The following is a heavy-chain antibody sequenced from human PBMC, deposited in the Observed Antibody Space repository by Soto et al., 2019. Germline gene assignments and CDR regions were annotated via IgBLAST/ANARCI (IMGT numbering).Heavy chain of an antibody. J-gene: IGHJ2*01. V-gene: IGHV3-53*01. Sequence: EVQLVESGGGLIQPGGSLRLSCAASGFTVSTNYMNWFRQSPEKGLEWVSFLYNTGTTYYAHSLNGRFTISRDDSSNTLYLQMNSLRAEDTAVYYCAIDRLRNGYLSWNFDLWGRGTLVTVSS. D-gene: IGHD5-18*01. CDR3: AIDRLRNGYLSWNFDL. CDR2: LYNTGTT. CDR1: GFTVSTNY.